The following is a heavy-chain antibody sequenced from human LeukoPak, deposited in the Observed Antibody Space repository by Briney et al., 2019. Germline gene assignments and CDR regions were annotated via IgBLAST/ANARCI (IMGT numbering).Heavy chain of an antibody. Sequence: GASVKVSCKASGYTFTSYGISWVRQAPGQGLEWMGGIIPIFGTANYAQKFQGRVTITADESTSTAYMELSSLRSEDTAVYYCARDAGERYGSGSYVYHFDYWGQGTLVTVSS. CDR1: GYTFTSYG. CDR2: IIPIFGTA. J-gene: IGHJ4*02. CDR3: ARDAGERYGSGSYVYHFDY. D-gene: IGHD3-10*01. V-gene: IGHV1-69*13.